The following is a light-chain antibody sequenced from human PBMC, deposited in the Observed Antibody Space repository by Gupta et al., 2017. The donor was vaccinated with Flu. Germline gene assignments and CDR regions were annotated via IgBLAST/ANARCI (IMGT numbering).Light chain of an antibody. V-gene: IGLV2-14*01. J-gene: IGLJ1*01. CDR1: SSTIGSRNY. CDR2: DVT. CDR3: CSFRRTTTSSYV. Sequence: QSALTQPAPLSASPGQPVTISCNGTSSTIGSRNYFSWYQQHPGKAPKHIIYDVTNRPSRVANRFSGAKSGNTASLTISWLQDEDEADYYCCSFRRTTTSSYVFGTGTEVTVL.